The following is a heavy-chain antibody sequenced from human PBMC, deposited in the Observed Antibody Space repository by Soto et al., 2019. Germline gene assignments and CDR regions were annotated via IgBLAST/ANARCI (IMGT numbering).Heavy chain of an antibody. CDR1: GFTFSRDV. V-gene: IGHV3-33*01. D-gene: IGHD5-18*01. J-gene: IGHJ6*02. CDR3: ARNLDDTATNYAMDV. Sequence: QVQLMESGGGVVQPGRSLRLSCGASGFTFSRDVMHWVRQAPGKGLEWVALIWHDGSDISYGDSEKGRFTISRDNSKNTLYLEMNSLRADDTAVYYCARNLDDTATNYAMDVWGHGTTVIVSS. CDR2: IWHDGSDI.